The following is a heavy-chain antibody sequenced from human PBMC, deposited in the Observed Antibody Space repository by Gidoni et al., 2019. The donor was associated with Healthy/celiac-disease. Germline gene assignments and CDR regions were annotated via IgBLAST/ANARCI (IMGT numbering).Heavy chain of an antibody. CDR2: ISSSSIYI. CDR1: GFTFSRYS. Sequence: EVQLVESGGGLVKPGGSLRLSCADSGFTFSRYSMNWVRQAPGKGLAWVSSISSSSIYIYYADSVKGRFTISRDNAKNSLYLQMNSLRAEDTAVYYCARSLTYYYDSSGYYPWGQGTLVTVSS. CDR3: ARSLTYYYDSSGYYP. V-gene: IGHV3-21*01. J-gene: IGHJ5*02. D-gene: IGHD3-22*01.